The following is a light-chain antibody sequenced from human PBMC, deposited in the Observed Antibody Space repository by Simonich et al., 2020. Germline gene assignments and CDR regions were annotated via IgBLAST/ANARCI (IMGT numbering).Light chain of an antibody. J-gene: IGKJ1*01. CDR2: GAS. CDR1: QSVSSN. V-gene: IGKV3-15*01. Sequence: EIVMTQSPATLSVSPGERATLACRASQSVSSNLALYEQKPGQDPRLLIYGASTRATGIPARFSGSGSGTEFTLTISSMQSEDVAVYYCQQYNNWPPWTFGQGTKVEIK. CDR3: QQYNNWPPWT.